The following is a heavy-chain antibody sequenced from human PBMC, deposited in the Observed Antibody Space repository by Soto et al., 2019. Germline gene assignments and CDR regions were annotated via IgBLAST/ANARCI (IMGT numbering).Heavy chain of an antibody. Sequence: QVQLVQSGAEVKKPGSSVKVSCKASGGTFNVYTIIWVRQAPGQGLEWMGRIIPMLAITNYAQRFQGRVTLTADTSTTTAYLALSSLTSEHTTMYYCALGSWSGETFDIWGQGTVVTVSS. CDR2: IIPMLAIT. CDR1: GGTFNVYT. CDR3: ALGSWSGETFDI. J-gene: IGHJ3*02. D-gene: IGHD6-13*01. V-gene: IGHV1-69*02.